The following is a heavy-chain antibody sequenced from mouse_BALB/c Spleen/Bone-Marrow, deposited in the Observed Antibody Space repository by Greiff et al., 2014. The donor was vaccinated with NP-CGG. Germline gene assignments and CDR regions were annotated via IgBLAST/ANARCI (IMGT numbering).Heavy chain of an antibody. D-gene: IGHD1-1*01. CDR2: INPYNDGT. Sequence: EVKLVESGPELVKPGASVKMSCKASGYTFTSYVMHWVKQKPGQGLEWIGYINPYNDGTRYNEKFKGKATLTSDKSSSTAYMELSSLTSEDSAVYYCARTYYYGSNLFAYWGQGTLVTVSA. V-gene: IGHV1-14*01. CDR3: ARTYYYGSNLFAY. CDR1: GYTFTSYV. J-gene: IGHJ3*01.